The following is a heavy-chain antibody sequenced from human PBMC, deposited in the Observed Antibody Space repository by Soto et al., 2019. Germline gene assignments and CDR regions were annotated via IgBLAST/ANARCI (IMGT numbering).Heavy chain of an antibody. CDR2: IFYSGST. CDR3: VSLPKYYYLDD. Sequence: SETLSLTCTVSGGSISSYYWSWIRQPPGKGLEWIGNIFYSGSTNYNPSLKSRVTISVDTSKNQFSLSLSSMTAADTAVYYCVSLPKYYYLDDWGKGTTVTVSS. J-gene: IGHJ6*03. V-gene: IGHV4-59*08. CDR1: GGSISSYY.